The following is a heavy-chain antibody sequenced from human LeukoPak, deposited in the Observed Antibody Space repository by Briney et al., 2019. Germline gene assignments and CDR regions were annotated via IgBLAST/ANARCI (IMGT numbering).Heavy chain of an antibody. D-gene: IGHD4-11*01. Sequence: SGGSLRLSCAASGFTFDDYAMHWVRQAPGKGLEWVSGISWNSGSIGYADSVKGRFTISRDNAKNSLYLQMNSLRAEDTALYYCAKGKDYSNQYYFDYWGQGTLVTVSS. J-gene: IGHJ4*02. CDR2: ISWNSGSI. V-gene: IGHV3-9*01. CDR1: GFTFDDYA. CDR3: AKGKDYSNQYYFDY.